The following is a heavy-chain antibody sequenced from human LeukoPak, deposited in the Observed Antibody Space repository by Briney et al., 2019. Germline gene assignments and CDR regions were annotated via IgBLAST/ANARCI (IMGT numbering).Heavy chain of an antibody. D-gene: IGHD1-26*01. J-gene: IGHJ6*03. V-gene: IGHV4-59*11. CDR3: ARVYSGNYYLSMDV. CDR2: IYYSGST. CDR1: GGSISSHY. Sequence: SETLSLTCTVSGGSISSHYWSWIRQPPGKGLEWIGYIYYSGSTNYNPSLKSRVTISVDTSKDQFSLKLSSVTAADTAVYYCARVYSGNYYLSMDVWGKGTTVTVSS.